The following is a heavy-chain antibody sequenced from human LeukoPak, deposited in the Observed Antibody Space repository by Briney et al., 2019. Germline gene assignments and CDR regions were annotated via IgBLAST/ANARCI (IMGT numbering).Heavy chain of an antibody. D-gene: IGHD3-10*01. J-gene: IGHJ6*03. V-gene: IGHV4-4*07. Sequence: SETLSLTCTVSGGSISSYYWSWIRQPAGKGLEWIGRIYTSGSTNYNPSLKSRVTISVDTSKNQFSLKLSSVTAADTAVYYCARLTKNDSGSFRFGKKKRGYMDVWGKGTTVTISS. CDR2: IYTSGST. CDR3: ARLTKNDSGSFRFGKKKRGYMDV. CDR1: GGSISSYY.